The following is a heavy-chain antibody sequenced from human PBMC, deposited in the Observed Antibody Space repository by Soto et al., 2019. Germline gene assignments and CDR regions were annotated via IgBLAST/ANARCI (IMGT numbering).Heavy chain of an antibody. V-gene: IGHV3-23*01. J-gene: IGHJ4*02. CDR2: ISVSDVFI. CDR1: GFNVGAFA. CDR3: TRATIAGTPGLDS. Sequence: PGGSLRLSCAASGFNVGAFAVNWVRQAPGKGLEWVAGISVSDVFIYYSDSVRGRFYISRDASENIHYLQMNSLRVDDTALYDCTRATIAGTPGLDSWGPGTLVTVSS. D-gene: IGHD1-1*01.